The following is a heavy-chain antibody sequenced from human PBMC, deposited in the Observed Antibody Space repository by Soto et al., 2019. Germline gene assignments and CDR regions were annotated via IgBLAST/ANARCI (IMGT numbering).Heavy chain of an antibody. CDR3: ARGWYYFDF. D-gene: IGHD2-15*01. J-gene: IGHJ4*02. Sequence: SETLSLTCNVSVEPMTGGYYWGWIRQSPGKGLEWIGSIYYGGTTYYNPSLRSRLAISIDTSKNQFSLRLSSVTAADTALYYCARGWYYFDFWGQGTLVTVSS. CDR1: VEPMTGGYY. CDR2: IYYGGTT. V-gene: IGHV4-38-2*02.